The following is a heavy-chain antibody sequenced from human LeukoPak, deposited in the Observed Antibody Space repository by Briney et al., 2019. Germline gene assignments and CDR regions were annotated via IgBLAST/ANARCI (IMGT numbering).Heavy chain of an antibody. J-gene: IGHJ4*02. V-gene: IGHV4-4*02. D-gene: IGHD3-22*01. Sequence: SETLSLTCAVAGGSFSSGHWWRGVRQPPGKGVEWIGEIYHSGSTNYNPSLKSRVTISIDKSKNQFSLKLSSVTAADTAVYFCARLRYYDSSGYSSGFDYWGQGTLVTVSS. CDR2: IYHSGST. CDR1: GGSFSSGHW. CDR3: ARLRYYDSSGYSSGFDY.